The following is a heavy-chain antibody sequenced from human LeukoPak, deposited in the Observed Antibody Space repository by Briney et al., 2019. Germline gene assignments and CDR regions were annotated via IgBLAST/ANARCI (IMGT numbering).Heavy chain of an antibody. J-gene: IGHJ4*02. Sequence: GGSLRLSCAASGFTFSSYAMSWVRQAPGKGLEWVSAISGSGGSTYYADSVKGRFTISRDNSKNTLYLQMNSLRAEDTAVYYCARGLVIPYYFDYWGQGTLVTVSS. V-gene: IGHV3-23*01. D-gene: IGHD2-21*01. CDR1: GFTFSSYA. CDR2: ISGSGGST. CDR3: ARGLVIPYYFDY.